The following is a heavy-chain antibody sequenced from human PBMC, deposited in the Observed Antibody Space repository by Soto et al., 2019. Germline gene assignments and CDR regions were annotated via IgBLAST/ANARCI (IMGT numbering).Heavy chain of an antibody. V-gene: IGHV3-30*18. Sequence: LRLSCAASGFTFSTYGMPWVRQAPGKGLEWVAVISSDGSNKYYGDSVKGRFTISRDNSKNTLYLQMDSLRAEDTAVYYCAKDNDLNPWGQGSLVTVSS. CDR1: GFTFSTYG. J-gene: IGHJ5*02. CDR2: ISSDGSNK. CDR3: AKDNDLNP. D-gene: IGHD1-1*01.